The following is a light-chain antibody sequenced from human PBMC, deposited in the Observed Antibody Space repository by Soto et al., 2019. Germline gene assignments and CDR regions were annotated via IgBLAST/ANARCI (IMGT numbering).Light chain of an antibody. CDR2: TNN. V-gene: IGLV1-44*01. CDR1: SSNIGINT. Sequence: QSVLTQPPSASGTPGQRVTISCSGSSSNIGINTVNWYQQLPGAAPKLLIYTNNQRPSGVSDRFSGSKSGTSASLTISGLQSEDEADYYCAAWDDSLSGCYLFGTGTKVTVL. J-gene: IGLJ1*01. CDR3: AAWDDSLSGCYL.